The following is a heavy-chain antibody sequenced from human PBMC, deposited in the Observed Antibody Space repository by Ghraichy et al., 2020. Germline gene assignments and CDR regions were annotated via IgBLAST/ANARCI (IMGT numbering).Heavy chain of an antibody. CDR1: GGSFSGYY. J-gene: IGHJ4*02. V-gene: IGHV4-34*01. CDR2: INHSGST. D-gene: IGHD3-22*01. Sequence: SETLSLTCAVYGGSFSGYYWSWIRQPPGKGLEWIGEINHSGSTNYNPSLKSRVTISVDTSKNQFSLKLSSVTAADTAVYYCATASGYFGRCDYWGQGTLVTVSS. CDR3: ATASGYFGRCDY.